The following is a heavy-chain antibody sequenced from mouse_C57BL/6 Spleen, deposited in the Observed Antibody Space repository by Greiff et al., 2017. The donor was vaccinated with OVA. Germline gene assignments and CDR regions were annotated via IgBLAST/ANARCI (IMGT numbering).Heavy chain of an antibody. J-gene: IGHJ1*03. CDR3: VRSIYYYGSSSHWYFDV. CDR2: IRSKSNNYAT. CDR1: GFSFNTYA. Sequence: EVQLVESGGGLVQPKGSLKLSCAASGFSFNTYAMNWVRQAPGKGLEWVARIRSKSNNYATYYADSVKDRFTISRDDSESMLYLQMNNLKTEDTAMYDCVRSIYYYGSSSHWYFDVWGTGTTVTVSS. D-gene: IGHD1-1*01. V-gene: IGHV10-1*01.